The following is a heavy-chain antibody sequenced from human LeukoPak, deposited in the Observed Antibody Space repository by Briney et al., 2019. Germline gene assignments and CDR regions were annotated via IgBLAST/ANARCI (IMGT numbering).Heavy chain of an antibody. J-gene: IGHJ4*02. Sequence: SETLSLTCTVSSGSISSDYWSWIRQPPGKGLEWIGYISYSGSANYNPSLKTRVTISIDKSKNQFSLKMTSVTAADTAVYYCARDGVYYDILTAFDYWGQGTLVTVSS. CDR3: ARDGVYYDILTAFDY. V-gene: IGHV4-59*01. D-gene: IGHD3-9*01. CDR2: ISYSGSA. CDR1: SGSISSDY.